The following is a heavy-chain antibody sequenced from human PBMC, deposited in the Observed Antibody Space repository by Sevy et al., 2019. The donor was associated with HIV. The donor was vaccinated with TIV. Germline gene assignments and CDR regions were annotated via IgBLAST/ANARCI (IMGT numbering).Heavy chain of an antibody. CDR3: ARDPGEEWEQQLVKPPFGY. CDR1: GYTFTSYG. CDR2: ISAYNGNT. V-gene: IGHV1-18*01. J-gene: IGHJ4*02. Sequence: ASVKVSCKASGYTFTSYGINWVRQAPGQGLEWMGWISAYNGNTNYAQKLQGRVTMTTDTSTSTAYMELRSLRSDDTAVYYCARDPGEEWEQQLVKPPFGYWGQGTLVTVSS. D-gene: IGHD6-13*01.